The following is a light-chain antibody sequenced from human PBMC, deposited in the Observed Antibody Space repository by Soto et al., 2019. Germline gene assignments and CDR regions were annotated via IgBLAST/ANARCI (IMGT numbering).Light chain of an antibody. CDR1: QSVSIN. CDR2: RAS. J-gene: IGKJ1*01. CDR3: QQYNDWPRT. Sequence: EIVMTQSPATLSVSPGERATLSCRASQSVSINLAWFQQKPGQAPRLLIHRASTRDTDIPARFCGSGSGTEFTLTISSLQSEDLAVYYCQQYNDWPRTVGQGTKVDIE. V-gene: IGKV3-15*01.